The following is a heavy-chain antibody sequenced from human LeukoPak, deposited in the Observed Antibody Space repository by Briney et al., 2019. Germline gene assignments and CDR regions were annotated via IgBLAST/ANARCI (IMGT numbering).Heavy chain of an antibody. J-gene: IGHJ3*02. CDR2: IYYSGST. V-gene: IGHV4-39*01. Sequence: SETLSLTCTVSGGSISSSSYYWGWIRQPPGKGLEWIGSIYYSGSTYYNPSLKSRVTISVDTSKNQFSLKLSSVTAADTAVYYCARRRVIGGYDPFDAFDIWGQGTMVTVSS. CDR3: ARRRVIGGYDPFDAFDI. D-gene: IGHD3-22*01. CDR1: GGSISSSSYY.